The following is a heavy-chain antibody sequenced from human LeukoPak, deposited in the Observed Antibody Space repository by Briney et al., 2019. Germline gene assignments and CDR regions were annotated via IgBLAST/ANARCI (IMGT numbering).Heavy chain of an antibody. V-gene: IGHV5-10-1*01. CDR1: GYSFTSYW. J-gene: IGHJ4*02. Sequence: GESLKISCKGSGYSFTSYWISWVRQMPGKGLEWMGRIYPSDSYTNYSPSFQGHVTISADKSISTAYLQWSSLKASEPAMYYCTESPIDYSSSGDYWGQGTLVTVSS. CDR2: IYPSDSYT. CDR3: TESPIDYSSSGDY. D-gene: IGHD6-6*01.